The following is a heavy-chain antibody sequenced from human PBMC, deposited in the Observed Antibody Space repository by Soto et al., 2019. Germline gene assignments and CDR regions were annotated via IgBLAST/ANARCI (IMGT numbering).Heavy chain of an antibody. CDR2: IKQDGSEK. J-gene: IGHJ4*02. CDR1: GFTFSSYW. D-gene: IGHD3-22*01. V-gene: IGHV3-7*03. Sequence: GGSLRLSCAASGFTFSSYWMSWVRQAPGKGLEWVANIKQDGSEKYYVDSVKGRFTISRDNAKNSLYLQMNSLRAEDTAVYYCARDSSGYYVPLDYWGQGTLVTVPS. CDR3: ARDSSGYYVPLDY.